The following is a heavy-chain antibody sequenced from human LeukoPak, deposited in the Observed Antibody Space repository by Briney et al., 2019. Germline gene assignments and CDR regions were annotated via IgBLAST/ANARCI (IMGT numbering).Heavy chain of an antibody. J-gene: IGHJ3*02. CDR3: AKALGGYSGYDPKDAFDI. CDR1: GFTFSSYA. V-gene: IGHV3-23*01. Sequence: GGSLRLSCAASGFTFSSYAMSWVRQAPGKGLEWVSAIIVSGGSTYYAASVKGRFTISRDNSKNTLYLKMTSLRAEDTAVYYCAKALGGYSGYDPKDAFDIWGQGTMVTVSS. CDR2: IIVSGGST. D-gene: IGHD5-12*01.